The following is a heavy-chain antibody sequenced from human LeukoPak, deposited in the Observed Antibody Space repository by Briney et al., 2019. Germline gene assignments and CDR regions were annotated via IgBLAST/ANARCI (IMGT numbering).Heavy chain of an antibody. V-gene: IGHV4-4*02. J-gene: IGHJ4*02. CDR1: GASISSGYW. CDR2: IYHSGST. CDR3: ARDDTGVIRGIRFHY. Sequence: PSETLSLTCAVSGASISSGYWWSWVRQPPGKGLEGIGEIYHSGSTNHNPSLKSRVTISVDKSKSQFSLNLSSVTAADTAVYYCARDDTGVIRGIRFHYWGQGTLVTVSS. D-gene: IGHD3-10*01.